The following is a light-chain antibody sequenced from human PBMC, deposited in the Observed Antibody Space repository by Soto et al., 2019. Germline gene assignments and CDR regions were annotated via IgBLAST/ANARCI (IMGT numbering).Light chain of an antibody. CDR2: GTS. CDR1: HSLSSNY. Sequence: EIVLTQSPGTLSLSPGESATLSCRAGHSLSSNYLAWYQQNPGQAPRLLIYGTSSRATGIPDRFSGSGSGTDFTLTISRLEPEDFGVYYCQQYDASPYTFGQETKLEIK. V-gene: IGKV3-20*01. J-gene: IGKJ2*01. CDR3: QQYDASPYT.